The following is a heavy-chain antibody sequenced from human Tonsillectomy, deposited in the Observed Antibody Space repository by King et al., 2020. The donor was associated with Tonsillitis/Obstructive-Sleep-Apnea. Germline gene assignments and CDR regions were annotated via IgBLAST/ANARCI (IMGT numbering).Heavy chain of an antibody. CDR2: IYYSGRT. CDR3: AREFWSGYXYYMXV. CDR1: GGSINSYC. V-gene: IGHV4-59*08. D-gene: IGHD3-3*01. J-gene: IGHJ6*03. Sequence: VQLQESGPGLVKPSETLSLTCTVSGGSINSYCWSWIRQPPGKGLEWIGYIYYSGRTNYNPSLNSRVTISVDTSKNQFFLKLSSVTAADTAVYYCAREFWSGYXYYMXVWGKXTTVTVSS.